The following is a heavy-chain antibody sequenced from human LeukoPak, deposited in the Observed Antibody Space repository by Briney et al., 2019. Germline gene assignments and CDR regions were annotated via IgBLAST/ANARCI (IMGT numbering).Heavy chain of an antibody. CDR1: GFIFNNYG. CDR3: AKGSSGYFADL. J-gene: IGHJ5*02. CDR2: ISNDGGGT. V-gene: IGHV3-23*01. Sequence: GGSLRLSCAASGFIFNNYGLIWVRQAPGKRLEWVSAISNDGGGTNYADFVKGRFTISRDNSKNTLFLQMNSLRAEDTALYYCAKGSSGYFADLWGQGTLVNVSS. D-gene: IGHD3-22*01.